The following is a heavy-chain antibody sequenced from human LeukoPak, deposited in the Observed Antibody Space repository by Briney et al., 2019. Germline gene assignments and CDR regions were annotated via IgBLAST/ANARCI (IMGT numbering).Heavy chain of an antibody. J-gene: IGHJ6*03. CDR2: ISYDGSNK. D-gene: IGHD2-21*02. V-gene: IGHV3-30*18. CDR1: GFTFSSYG. Sequence: GRSLRLSCAASGFTFSSYGMHWVRQAPGKGLEWVAVISYDGSNKYYADSVKGRFTISRDNSKNTLYLQMNSLRAEDTAVYYCAKVSVVTADGGGYYYYYMDVWGKGTTVTVSS. CDR3: AKVSVVTADGGGYYYYYMDV.